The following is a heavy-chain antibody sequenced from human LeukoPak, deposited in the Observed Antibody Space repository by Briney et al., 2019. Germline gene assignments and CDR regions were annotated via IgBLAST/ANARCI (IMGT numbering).Heavy chain of an antibody. D-gene: IGHD3-16*01. V-gene: IGHV4-30-4*01. CDR1: GGSISIGDYF. CDR2: FRYSGHT. J-gene: IGHJ5*02. CDR3: AKADWRGGGTFNEFDP. Sequence: SQTLSLTCTLSGGSISIGDYFWSWIRQPPGTALEWIGFFRYSGHTYYNPSLKSRVTISVDASKNQFALKLRSVTAADTAVYFCAKADWRGGGTFNEFDPWGRGTLVTVSS.